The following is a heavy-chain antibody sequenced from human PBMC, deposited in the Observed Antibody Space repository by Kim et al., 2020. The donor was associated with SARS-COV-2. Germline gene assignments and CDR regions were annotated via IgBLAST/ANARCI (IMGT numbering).Heavy chain of an antibody. Sequence: GGSLRLSCAASGFTFSSYSMNWVRQAPGNGLEWVSSISSSSSYIYYADSVKGRFTISRDNAKNSLYLQMNSLRAEDTAVYYCARDPTPYYYDSSGYYPPVGMEVWGQGTTVTVSS. V-gene: IGHV3-21*01. CDR3: ARDPTPYYYDSSGYYPPVGMEV. CDR2: ISSSSSYI. CDR1: GFTFSSYS. D-gene: IGHD3-22*01. J-gene: IGHJ6*02.